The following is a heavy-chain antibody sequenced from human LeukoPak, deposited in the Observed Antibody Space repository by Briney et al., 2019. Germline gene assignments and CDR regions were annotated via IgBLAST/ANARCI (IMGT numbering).Heavy chain of an antibody. J-gene: IGHJ4*02. CDR1: GGSISSYY. CDR2: IYYSGST. D-gene: IGHD5-18*01. Sequence: SETLSLTCTVSGGSISSYYLSWIRQPPGKGLEWIAYIYYSGSTNYNPSLKSRVTIPVDSSKNQFSLKLSSVTAADTAVYYCARHLNTAMVKPHFDYWAQGTLVTVSS. CDR3: ARHLNTAMVKPHFDY. V-gene: IGHV4-59*08.